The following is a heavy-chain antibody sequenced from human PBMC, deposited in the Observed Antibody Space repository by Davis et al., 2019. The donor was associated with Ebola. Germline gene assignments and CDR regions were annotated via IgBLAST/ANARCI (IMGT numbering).Heavy chain of an antibody. V-gene: IGHV3-30-3*01. CDR3: AREPSSTSAFDY. J-gene: IGHJ4*02. D-gene: IGHD2-2*01. Sequence: GESLKISCAASGFTFSTFPMHWVRQAPGKGLEWVAVVSHDGITTYYADSVKGRFTISRDNSRNTLNLQMNSLRDEDTAVYYCAREPSSTSAFDYWGQGTLVTVSS. CDR1: GFTFSTFP. CDR2: VSHDGITT.